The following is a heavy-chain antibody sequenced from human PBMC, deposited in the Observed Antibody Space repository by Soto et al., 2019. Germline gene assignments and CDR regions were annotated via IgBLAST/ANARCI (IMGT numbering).Heavy chain of an antibody. CDR3: AHCVSYSAARDVSWFDS. V-gene: IGHV2-5*02. Sequence: QITLKESGPTLVEPTQTLTLTCSFSGFSLSNSGVGVGWFRKAPGKALVCLGVIYWDNDSPYNPFLKARLSIATDTSNNQCVGGMTYMEPVDTGTYYRAHCVSYSAARDVSWFDSWGHGTPVTVS. J-gene: IGHJ5*01. D-gene: IGHD3-10*01. CDR2: IYWDNDS. CDR1: GFSLSNSGVG.